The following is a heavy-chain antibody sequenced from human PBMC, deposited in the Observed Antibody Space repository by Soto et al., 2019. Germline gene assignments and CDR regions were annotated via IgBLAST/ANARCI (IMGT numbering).Heavy chain of an antibody. CDR1: GFTFSNAW. Sequence: GGSLRLSCAASGFTFSNAWMNWVRQAPGKGLEWVGRIKSKTDGGTTDYAAPVKGRFTISRDDSKNTLYLQMNSLKTEDTAVYYCTTPIVVVIKVRDYWGQGTLVTVSS. CDR2: IKSKTDGGTT. V-gene: IGHV3-15*07. J-gene: IGHJ4*02. CDR3: TTPIVVVIKVRDY. D-gene: IGHD3-22*01.